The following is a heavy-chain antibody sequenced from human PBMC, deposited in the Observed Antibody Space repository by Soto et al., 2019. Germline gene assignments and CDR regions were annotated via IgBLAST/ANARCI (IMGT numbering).Heavy chain of an antibody. CDR2: ISHNDEPKI. J-gene: IGHJ4*01. CDR3: ARGVRAETYYNAFDY. D-gene: IGHD3-10*01. CDR1: GFSFKNYA. Sequence: QVQLVESGGGVVQPGSSLSLSCAASGFSFKNYAFHWVRQAPGKGLEWVALISHNDEPKIFYAGSVQGRFTISRDNFKNTASMQMNSLRDEDTAVYHCARGVRAETYYNAFDYWGQGTQVTVSS. V-gene: IGHV3-30-3*01.